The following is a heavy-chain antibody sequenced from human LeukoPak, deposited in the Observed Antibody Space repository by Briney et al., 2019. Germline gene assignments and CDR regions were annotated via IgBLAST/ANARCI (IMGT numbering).Heavy chain of an antibody. V-gene: IGHV4-59*12. D-gene: IGHD2-15*01. CDR2: VYYSGST. CDR1: GGSISYYY. J-gene: IGHJ4*02. CDR3: ARSSYCSGGSCYGPIDY. Sequence: SETLSLTCTVSGGSISYYYWSWIRQPPGKGLQWIGYVYYSGSTYYNPSLKSRVTISVDTSKNQFSLKLSSVTAADTAVYYCARSSYCSGGSCYGPIDYWGQGTLVTVSS.